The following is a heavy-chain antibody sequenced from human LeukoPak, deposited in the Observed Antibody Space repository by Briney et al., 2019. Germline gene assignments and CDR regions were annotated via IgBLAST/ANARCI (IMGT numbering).Heavy chain of an antibody. CDR2: INQDVSEK. D-gene: IGHD5-18*01. CDR1: GFTFSNYW. V-gene: IGHV3-7*05. CDR3: ARGFSYSEDYFDY. Sequence: GGSLRLSCAASGFTFSNYWMTWVRQAPGKGLEWVANINQDVSEKYYVDSVKGRFTIYRDNAKNSLFLQINSLRAADTAVYYCARGFSYSEDYFDYWGQGTLVTVSS. J-gene: IGHJ4*02.